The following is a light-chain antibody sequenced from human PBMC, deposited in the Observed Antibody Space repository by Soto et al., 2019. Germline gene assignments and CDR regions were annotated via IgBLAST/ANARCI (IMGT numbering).Light chain of an antibody. Sequence: DIQMTQSPSTLSASVGDRVTISCRASQSVSWYLAWYQQKPGKAPKILIFDASRLGSGVPSRFSGSGSGTEFTLTISSLQPDDFATDYCQQYNSYSTWTFGQGTKVEI. J-gene: IGKJ1*01. V-gene: IGKV1-5*01. CDR3: QQYNSYSTWT. CDR2: DAS. CDR1: QSVSWY.